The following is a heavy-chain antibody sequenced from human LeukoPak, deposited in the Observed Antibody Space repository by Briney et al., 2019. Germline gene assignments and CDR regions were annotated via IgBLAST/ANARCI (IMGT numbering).Heavy chain of an antibody. CDR3: ARDGYSGSSLFDY. CDR1: GGSISTYH. J-gene: IGHJ4*02. Sequence: SETLSLTCTVSGGSISTYHWSWIRQPPGKGLEWIGYIYYSGNTNYNPSLKSRVTISVDTSKNQFSLKLNSVTAADTAVYYCARDGYSGSSLFDYWGQGTLVTVSS. V-gene: IGHV4-59*01. CDR2: IYYSGNT. D-gene: IGHD1-26*01.